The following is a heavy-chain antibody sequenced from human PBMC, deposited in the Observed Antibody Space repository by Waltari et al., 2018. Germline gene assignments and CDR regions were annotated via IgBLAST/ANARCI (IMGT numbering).Heavy chain of an antibody. Sequence: QVQLQQWGAGLLKPSETLSLTGAVYGGSFNGYYWSWIRQPPGKGLEWIGEINHSGSTHDTPSLRSRVTISVDTAKNQFSLKLSSGTAADTAVYYCARGIRRGATRAWFDPWGQGTLVTVSS. D-gene: IGHD1-26*01. CDR1: GGSFNGYY. J-gene: IGHJ5*02. CDR3: ARGIRRGATRAWFDP. V-gene: IGHV4-34*01. CDR2: INHSGST.